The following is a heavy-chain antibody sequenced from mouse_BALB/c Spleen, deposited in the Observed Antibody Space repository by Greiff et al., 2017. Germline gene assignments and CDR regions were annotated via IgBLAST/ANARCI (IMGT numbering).Heavy chain of an antibody. J-gene: IGHJ1*01. CDR2: IDTSDSYT. D-gene: IGHD1-1*01. Sequence: VQLQQPGAELVMPGASVKMSCKASGYTFTDYWMHWVKQRPGQGLEWIGAIDTSDSYTSYNQKFKGKATLTVDESSSTAYMQLSSLTSEDSAVYYCARSEYYGYWYFDVWGAGTTVTVSS. V-gene: IGHV1-69*01. CDR3: ARSEYYGYWYFDV. CDR1: GYTFTDYW.